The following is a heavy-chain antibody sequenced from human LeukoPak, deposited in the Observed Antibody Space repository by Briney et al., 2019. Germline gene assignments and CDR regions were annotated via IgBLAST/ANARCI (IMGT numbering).Heavy chain of an antibody. CDR1: GGTFSSYA. D-gene: IGHD3-10*01. Sequence: ASVKVSCKASGGTFSSYAISWVRQAPGQGLEWMGGIIPIFGTANYAQKFQGRVTITADESTSTAYMELSSLRSEDTAVYYCATVLLWFGESRPFDYWGQGTLVTVSS. J-gene: IGHJ4*02. CDR3: ATVLLWFGESRPFDY. V-gene: IGHV1-69*13. CDR2: IIPIFGTA.